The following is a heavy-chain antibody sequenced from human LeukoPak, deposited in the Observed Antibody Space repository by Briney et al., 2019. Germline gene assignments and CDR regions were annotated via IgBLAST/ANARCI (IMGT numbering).Heavy chain of an antibody. Sequence: PGGSLSLSCAASGFTFSSYGMHWVRQAPGKGLEWVAVISYDGSNKYYADSVKGRFTISRDNSKNTLYLQMNSLRAEDTAVYYCAKDLFRYYYDSSGYDGMDVWGQGTTVTVSS. J-gene: IGHJ6*02. CDR2: ISYDGSNK. CDR1: GFTFSSYG. V-gene: IGHV3-30*18. D-gene: IGHD3-22*01. CDR3: AKDLFRYYYDSSGYDGMDV.